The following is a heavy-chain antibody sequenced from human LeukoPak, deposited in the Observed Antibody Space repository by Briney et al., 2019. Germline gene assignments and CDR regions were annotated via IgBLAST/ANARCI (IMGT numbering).Heavy chain of an antibody. D-gene: IGHD2-2*01. CDR2: IYYSGNT. J-gene: IGHJ4*02. V-gene: IGHV4-59*01. CDR1: GGSFSDYY. Sequence: SETLSLTCAVYGGSFSDYYWTWIRQPPGKGLEWIGYIYYSGNTNYNPSLKSRVTISADTSKNQFSLKLSSVTAADTAVYYCARGVVPAAQPSHFDYWGQGTLVTVSS. CDR3: ARGVVPAAQPSHFDY.